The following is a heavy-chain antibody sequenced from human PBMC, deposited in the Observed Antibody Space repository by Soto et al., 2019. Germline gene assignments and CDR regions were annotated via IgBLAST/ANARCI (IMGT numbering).Heavy chain of an antibody. J-gene: IGHJ3*02. CDR3: AKDPNRSDPTDI. CDR2: ISSSSSYI. D-gene: IGHD2-21*02. Sequence: PGGSLRLSCAASGFTFSSYSMNWVRQAPGKGLEWVSSISSSSSYIYYADSVKGRFTISRDNAKNSLYLQMNSLRAEDTAVYYCAKDPNRSDPTDIWGQGTMVTVSS. CDR1: GFTFSSYS. V-gene: IGHV3-21*01.